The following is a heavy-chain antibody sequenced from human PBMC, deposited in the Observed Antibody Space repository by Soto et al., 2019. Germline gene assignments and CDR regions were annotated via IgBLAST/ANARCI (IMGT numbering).Heavy chain of an antibody. CDR1: GGYISSYY. V-gene: IGHV4-4*07. D-gene: IGHD3-3*01. Sequence: SETLSLTCTVSGGYISSYYWIWIRQPAGKGLEWIGRIYTSGSTNYNPSLKSRVTMSVDTSKNQFSLKLSSVTAADTAVYYCARDRITAFQTAPEGFDPWGQGTLVTVSS. CDR3: ARDRITAFQTAPEGFDP. J-gene: IGHJ5*02. CDR2: IYTSGST.